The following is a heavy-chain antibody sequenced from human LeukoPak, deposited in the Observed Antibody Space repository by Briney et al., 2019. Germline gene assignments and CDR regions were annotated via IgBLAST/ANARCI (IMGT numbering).Heavy chain of an antibody. V-gene: IGHV4-59*01. CDR2: IYYSGST. Sequence: SETLSLTCTVSGGSISRYYWSWIRQPPGKGLEWIGYIYYSGSTNYNPSLKSRVTISVDTSKNQFSLKLSSVTAADTAVYYCAGSGSYYGAEYFQHWGQGTLVTVSS. CDR1: GGSISRYY. CDR3: AGSGSYYGAEYFQH. D-gene: IGHD1-26*01. J-gene: IGHJ1*01.